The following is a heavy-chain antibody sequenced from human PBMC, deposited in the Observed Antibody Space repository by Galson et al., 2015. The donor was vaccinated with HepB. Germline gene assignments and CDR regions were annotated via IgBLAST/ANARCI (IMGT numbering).Heavy chain of an antibody. Sequence: SGYTFNSYDINWVRQATGQGLEWMGYMNPDSGYTGYAPKFQGRVTLTRNTSITTAYMELSSLRSEDTAVYYCARVMRGLSFAYALGVWGQGTTVAVSS. J-gene: IGHJ6*02. V-gene: IGHV1-8*02. CDR3: ARVMRGLSFAYALGV. CDR1: GYTFNSYD. D-gene: IGHD4/OR15-4a*01. CDR2: MNPDSGYT.